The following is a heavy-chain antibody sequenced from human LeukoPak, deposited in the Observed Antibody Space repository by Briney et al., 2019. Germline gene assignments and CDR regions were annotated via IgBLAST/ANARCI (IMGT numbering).Heavy chain of an antibody. CDR1: GFPFSTFW. J-gene: IGHJ4*02. CDR3: ARVIVGTTGGLNY. CDR2: KKEDGREK. V-gene: IGHV3-7*04. Sequence: GGALRLACVGSGFPFSTFWRRWVRQVPGRGVEGVANKKEDGREKYYVDSVKGRFPVSRDNAENLLLLQMHSLRDDDTAVYYCARVIVGTTGGLNYWGQGTLVTVSS. D-gene: IGHD1-26*01.